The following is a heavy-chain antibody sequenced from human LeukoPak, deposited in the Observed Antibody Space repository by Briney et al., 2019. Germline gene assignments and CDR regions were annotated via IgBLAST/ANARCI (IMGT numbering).Heavy chain of an antibody. CDR2: IIPILGIA. V-gene: IGHV1-69*04. J-gene: IGHJ3*02. D-gene: IGHD4-23*01. CDR3: ASNHDYGGNSLSFGAFDI. CDR1: GGTFSSYA. Sequence: SVKVSCKASGGTFSSYAISWVRQAPGQGLEWMGRIIPILGIANYAQKFQGRVTITADKSTSTAYMELSSLRPEDTAVYYCASNHDYGGNSLSFGAFDIWGQGTMVTVSS.